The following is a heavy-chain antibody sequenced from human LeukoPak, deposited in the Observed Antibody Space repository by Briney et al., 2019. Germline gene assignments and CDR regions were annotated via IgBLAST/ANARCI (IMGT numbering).Heavy chain of an antibody. V-gene: IGHV3-23*01. J-gene: IGHJ3*02. Sequence: GGSLRLSCAASGFTFSSYAMSWVRQAPGKGLEWVSAISGSGGSTYYADSVKGRFTISRDNSKNTLYLQMNSLRAEDTAVYYCAKNRALRFLEWSTYQHAFDIWGQGTMVTVSS. CDR3: AKNRALRFLEWSTYQHAFDI. D-gene: IGHD3-3*01. CDR2: ISGSGGST. CDR1: GFTFSSYA.